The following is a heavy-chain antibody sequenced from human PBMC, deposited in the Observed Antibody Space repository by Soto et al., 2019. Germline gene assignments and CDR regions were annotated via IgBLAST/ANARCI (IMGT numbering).Heavy chain of an antibody. D-gene: IGHD3-9*01. CDR3: ARVDRRYFDWLTLLDWFDP. CDR2: ISAYNGNT. J-gene: IGHJ5*02. Sequence: ASVKVSCKASGYTFTSYGISWVRQAPGQGLEWMGWISAYNGNTNYAQKLQGRVTMTTDTSTSTAYMELRSLRSDDTAVYYCARVDRRYFDWLTLLDWFDPWGQGTLVTVSS. CDR1: GYTFTSYG. V-gene: IGHV1-18*01.